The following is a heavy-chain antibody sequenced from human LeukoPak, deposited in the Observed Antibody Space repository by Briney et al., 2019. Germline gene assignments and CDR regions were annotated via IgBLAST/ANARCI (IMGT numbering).Heavy chain of an antibody. J-gene: IGHJ1*01. CDR2: IYHDGNT. CDR3: ARLKYYYDSSGSRAEYFQH. D-gene: IGHD3-22*01. CDR1: GYSISSGYY. V-gene: IGHV4-38-2*02. Sequence: SETLSLTCSVSGYSISSGYYWGWIRQPPGKGLEWIGNIYHDGNTYYNPSLKSRVTTSVDTSKNQFSLRLSSVTAADTAVYYCARLKYYYDSSGSRAEYFQHWGQGTLVTASS.